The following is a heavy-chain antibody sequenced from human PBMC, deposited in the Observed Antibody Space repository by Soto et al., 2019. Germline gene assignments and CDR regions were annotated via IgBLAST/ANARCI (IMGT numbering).Heavy chain of an antibody. CDR3: ARSALDDDGYHYLDS. J-gene: IGHJ5*01. V-gene: IGHV1-45*02. CDR1: GYIFTYRY. CDR2: IIPYNGNT. Sequence: SVKVSCKASGYIFTYRYLYWVRQAPGQALEWMGWIIPYNGNTNYAQKFQDRFSITRESSLSTVYMELRSLRSDDTGMYYCARSALDDDGYHYLDSWGQVTLFTVSS. D-gene: IGHD5-18*01.